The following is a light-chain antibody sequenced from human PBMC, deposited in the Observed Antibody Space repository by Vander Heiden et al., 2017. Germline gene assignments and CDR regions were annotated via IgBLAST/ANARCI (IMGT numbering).Light chain of an antibody. J-gene: IGKJ4*01. CDR3: QQRSNWPLLT. V-gene: IGKV3-11*01. CDR2: DAS. CDR1: QSVSSY. Sequence: EIVLTQSPATLSLSPGERATLPYRASQSVSSYLAWYQQKPGQAPRLLIYDASSRATGIPTRFSGSGSGTDFTLTISSLEPEDFAVYYCQQRSNWPLLTFGGGTKVEIK.